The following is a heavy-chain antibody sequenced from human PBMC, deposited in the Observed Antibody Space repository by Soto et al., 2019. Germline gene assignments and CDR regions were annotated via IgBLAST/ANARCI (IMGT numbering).Heavy chain of an antibody. Sequence: QVQLVQSGAEVKKPGASVKVSCKASGYPFTSYAMHWVRQAPGQTLEWMGWINAGNGNTKYSQKFQGRVTITRDTSASKAYMELSSLRSEDTAVYYCARDSPYYDYDWGSLDVWGQGTTVTVSS. CDR1: GYPFTSYA. D-gene: IGHD3-16*01. V-gene: IGHV1-3*01. J-gene: IGHJ6*02. CDR3: ARDSPYYDYDWGSLDV. CDR2: INAGNGNT.